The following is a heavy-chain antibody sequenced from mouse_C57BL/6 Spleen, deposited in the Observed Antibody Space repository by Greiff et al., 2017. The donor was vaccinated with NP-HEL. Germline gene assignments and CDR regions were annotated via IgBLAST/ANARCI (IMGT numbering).Heavy chain of an antibody. CDR1: GFSLTSYG. CDR3: ARKDDYGLYAMDY. D-gene: IGHD2-4*01. CDR2: IWSGGST. Sequence: VQLQQSGPGLVQPSQSLSITCTVSGFSLTSYGVHWVRQSPGKGLEWLGVIWSGGSTDYNAAFISRLSISKDNSKSQVFFKMNSLRADDTAIYYCARKDDYGLYAMDYWGQGTSVTVSS. V-gene: IGHV2-2*01. J-gene: IGHJ4*01.